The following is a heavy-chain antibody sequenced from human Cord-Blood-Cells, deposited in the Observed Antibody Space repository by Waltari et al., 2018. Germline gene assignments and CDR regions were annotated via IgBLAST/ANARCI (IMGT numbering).Heavy chain of an antibody. CDR1: GFIFRRYA. CDR3: ANYDYGDYFDY. Sequence: QVQLVESGGGVVQPGRSLRLCCAASGFIFRRYAIPWRRQAPGKGLEWVAVISYDGSNKYYADSVKGRFTISRDNSKNTLYLQMNSLRAEDTAVYYCANYDYGDYFDYWGQGTLVTDSS. V-gene: IGHV3-30*04. CDR2: ISYDGSNK. J-gene: IGHJ4*02. D-gene: IGHD4-17*01.